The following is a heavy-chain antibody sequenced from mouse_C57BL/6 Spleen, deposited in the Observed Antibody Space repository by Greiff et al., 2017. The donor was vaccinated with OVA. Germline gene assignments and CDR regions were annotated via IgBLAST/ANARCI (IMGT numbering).Heavy chain of an antibody. CDR3: ARGTTVPHFDY. D-gene: IGHD1-1*01. CDR1: GFTFSDYY. V-gene: IGHV5-16*01. Sequence: EVHLVESEGGLVQPGSSMKLSCTASGFTFSDYYMAWVRQVPEKGLEWVANINYDGSSTYYLDSLKSRFIISRDNAKNSLYLQMSSLKSEDTATYYCARGTTVPHFDYWGQGTTLTVSS. J-gene: IGHJ2*01. CDR2: INYDGSST.